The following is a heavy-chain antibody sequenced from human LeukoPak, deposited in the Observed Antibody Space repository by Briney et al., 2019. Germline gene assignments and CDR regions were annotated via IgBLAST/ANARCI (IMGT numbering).Heavy chain of an antibody. CDR2: INSDGSST. J-gene: IGHJ4*02. CDR1: GFTFSSYW. V-gene: IGHV3-74*01. CDR3: AKSDDSSGYYVY. D-gene: IGHD3-22*01. Sequence: PGGSLGLSCAASGFTFSSYWMHWVRQAPGKGLVWVSRINSDGSSTSYADSVKGRFTISRDNAKNTLYLQMNSLRAEDAAVYYCAKSDDSSGYYVYWGQGTLVTVSS.